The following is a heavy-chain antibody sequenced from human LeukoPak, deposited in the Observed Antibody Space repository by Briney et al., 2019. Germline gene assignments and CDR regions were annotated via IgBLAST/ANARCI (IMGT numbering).Heavy chain of an antibody. Sequence: SETLSLTCTVSGGSISNYYWSWIRQPADKGLEWIVRIYTSGSTNYNPSLKSRVTMSVDTSKNQFSLKLTSVTAADTAVYYCARGGRFPESWGQGTLVTVSS. D-gene: IGHD3-16*01. J-gene: IGHJ5*02. CDR2: IYTSGST. V-gene: IGHV4-4*07. CDR1: GGSISNYY. CDR3: ARGGRFPES.